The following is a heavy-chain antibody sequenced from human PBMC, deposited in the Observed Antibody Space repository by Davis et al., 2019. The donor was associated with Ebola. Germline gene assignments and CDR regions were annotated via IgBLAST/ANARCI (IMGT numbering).Heavy chain of an antibody. V-gene: IGHV3-7*01. J-gene: IGHJ6*02. Sequence: GESLKIFCAASGFTFSSYWMSWVRQAPGKGLEWVANIKQDGSEKYYVDSVKGRFTISRDNAKNSLYLQMNSLRAEDTAVYYCARHLKGIAVAGDYYYYYGMDVWGQGTTVTVSS. CDR2: IKQDGSEK. CDR3: ARHLKGIAVAGDYYYYYGMDV. CDR1: GFTFSSYW. D-gene: IGHD6-19*01.